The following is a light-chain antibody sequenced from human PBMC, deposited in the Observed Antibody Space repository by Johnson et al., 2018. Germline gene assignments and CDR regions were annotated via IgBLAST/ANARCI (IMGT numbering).Light chain of an antibody. CDR1: SSNIGNNY. Sequence: QSVLTQPPSVSAAPGQKVTISCSGSSSNIGNNYVSWYQQLPGTAPKLLIYENNKQPSGIPDRFSGSKSGTSATLGITGLQTGDEADYYCGAWDSSLSAGNVFGTGTKVTCL. CDR3: GAWDSSLSAGNV. J-gene: IGLJ1*01. V-gene: IGLV1-51*02. CDR2: ENN.